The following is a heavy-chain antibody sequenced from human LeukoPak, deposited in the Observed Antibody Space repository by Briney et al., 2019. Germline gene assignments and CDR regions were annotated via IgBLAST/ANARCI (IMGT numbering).Heavy chain of an antibody. J-gene: IGHJ4*02. Sequence: PGGSLRLSCAASGFSVSSNYMSWVRQAPGKGLEWVSVIYSDGSTYYADSVKGRFTISRDNSRSTLYLQMNSLRPEDTAIYYCAREGYYGSGSPPSLYFDYWGQGTLVTVSS. CDR3: AREGYYGSGSPPSLYFDY. D-gene: IGHD3-10*01. CDR1: GFSVSSNY. V-gene: IGHV3-53*05. CDR2: IYSDGST.